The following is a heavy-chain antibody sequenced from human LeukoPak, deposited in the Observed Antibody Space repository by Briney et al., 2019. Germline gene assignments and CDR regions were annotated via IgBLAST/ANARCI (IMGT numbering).Heavy chain of an antibody. J-gene: IGHJ4*02. V-gene: IGHV3-23*01. Sequence: PGGSLRLSCAASGFTFSSYAMSWVRQAPGKGLECVSGIRGSGGTTGYADSVKGRFAISRDNSKNTLYLQMSSLRAEDTAVYYCAKGTLGSCSGGSCYPFDYWGQGTLVTVSS. CDR1: GFTFSSYA. CDR3: AKGTLGSCSGGSCYPFDY. D-gene: IGHD2-15*01. CDR2: IRGSGGTT.